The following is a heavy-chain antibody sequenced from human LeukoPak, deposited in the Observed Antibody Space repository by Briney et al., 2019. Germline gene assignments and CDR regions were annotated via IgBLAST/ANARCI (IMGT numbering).Heavy chain of an antibody. J-gene: IGHJ4*02. D-gene: IGHD5-12*01. CDR2: IYSGGST. V-gene: IGHV3-66*01. CDR1: EFSVGSNY. Sequence: PGGSLRLSCAASEFSVGSNYMTWVRQAPGKGLEWVSLIYSGGSTYYADSVKGRFTISRDNSKNTLYLQMNSLRAEDTAVYYCARGPVATFGYWGQGTLVTVSS. CDR3: ARGPVATFGY.